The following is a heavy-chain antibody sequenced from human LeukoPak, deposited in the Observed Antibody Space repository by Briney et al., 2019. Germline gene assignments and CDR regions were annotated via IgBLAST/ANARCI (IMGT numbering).Heavy chain of an antibody. CDR2: IIPILGIA. CDR1: GGTFSSYA. Sequence: ASVKVSCKASGGTFSSYAISWVRQAPGQGLEWMGRIIPILGIANYAQKFQGRVTITADKSTSTAYMELSSLRSEDTAVYYCARVGVYCSGGSCYYGMDVWGQGTTVTVSS. V-gene: IGHV1-69*04. J-gene: IGHJ6*02. D-gene: IGHD2-15*01. CDR3: ARVGVYCSGGSCYYGMDV.